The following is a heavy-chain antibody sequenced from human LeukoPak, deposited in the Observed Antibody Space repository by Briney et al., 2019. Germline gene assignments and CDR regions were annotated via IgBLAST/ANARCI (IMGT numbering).Heavy chain of an antibody. CDR1: GGSISSGDYY. D-gene: IGHD2-2*01. CDR3: AREPAAMGFDY. V-gene: IGHV4-30-4*01. CDR2: IYYSGSP. J-gene: IGHJ4*02. Sequence: SETLSLTCTVSGGSISSGDYYWSWIRQPPGKGLEWIGYIYYSGSPYYNPSLKSRVTISVDMSKNQFPLKLSSVTAADTAVCYCAREPAAMGFDYWGQGTLVTVSS.